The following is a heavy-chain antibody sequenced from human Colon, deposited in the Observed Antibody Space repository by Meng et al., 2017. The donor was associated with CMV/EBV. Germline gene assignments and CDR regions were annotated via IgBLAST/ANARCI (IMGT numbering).Heavy chain of an antibody. J-gene: IGHJ4*02. CDR2: INPNTGNP. D-gene: IGHD4/OR15-4a*01. CDR3: ARGRLTADY. Sequence: YAMDWVRQAPGQGLEWMGWINPNTGNPTYAQGFTGRFVFSLDTSVSTAYLQISSLKADDTAVYYCARGRLTADYWGQGTLVTVSS. CDR1: YA. V-gene: IGHV7-4-1*02.